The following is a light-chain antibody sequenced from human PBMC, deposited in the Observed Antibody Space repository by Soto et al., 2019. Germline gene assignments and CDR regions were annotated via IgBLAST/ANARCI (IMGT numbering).Light chain of an antibody. V-gene: IGKV3-20*01. CDR1: QSVSSSY. Sequence: EIVLTQSPGTLSLSPGERATLSCRASQSVSSSYLAWYQQKPGQAPRLLIYGASSRATGIPDRFSGSGSGTDFTLTISRLEPADFAVYYCQQYGSSRLTCGGGTKVEIK. J-gene: IGKJ4*01. CDR2: GAS. CDR3: QQYGSSRLT.